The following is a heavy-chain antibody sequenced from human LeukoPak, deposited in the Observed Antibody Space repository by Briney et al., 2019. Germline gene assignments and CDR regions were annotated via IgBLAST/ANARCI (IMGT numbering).Heavy chain of an antibody. CDR2: VWYDGSNK. CDR1: GFTFSSYG. V-gene: IGHV3-33*06. Sequence: GSSLRLSCAASGFTFSSYGMHWVRQAPGKGLEWVAVVWYDGSNKYYADSVKGRFTVSKDNSKNTLYLQMNSLRAEDTAVYYCAKDQGYSGYGPGDSWGQGTLVTVSS. CDR3: AKDQGYSGYGPGDS. J-gene: IGHJ4*02. D-gene: IGHD5-12*01.